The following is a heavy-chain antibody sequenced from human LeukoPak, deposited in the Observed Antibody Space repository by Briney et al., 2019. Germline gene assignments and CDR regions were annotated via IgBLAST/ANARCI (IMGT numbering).Heavy chain of an antibody. CDR2: IYNSGTT. D-gene: IGHD6-13*01. J-gene: IGHJ4*02. CDR3: ARGVYIAAAQYGY. Sequence: PSETLSLTCIVSGGSISTYYWNWIRQPAGRGLEWIGRIYNSGTTDYNPSLRSRVTMSVDTSQNLLSLRLSSVTAADTAMYYCARGVYIAAAQYGYWGQGTLVTVSS. V-gene: IGHV4-4*07. CDR1: GGSISTYY.